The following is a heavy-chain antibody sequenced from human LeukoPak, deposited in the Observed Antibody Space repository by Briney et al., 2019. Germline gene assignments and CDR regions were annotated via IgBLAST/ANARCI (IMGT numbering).Heavy chain of an antibody. CDR2: ISGSGGST. Sequence: PGGSLRLSCAASGFTFSSYAMSWVRQAPGKGLEWVSAISGSGGSTYYADSVKGRFTISRDNSKNTLYLQMNSLRAEDTAVYYCAKDTPFLEWSIWGYYGMDVWGQGTTVTVSS. CDR3: AKDTPFLEWSIWGYYGMDV. J-gene: IGHJ6*02. V-gene: IGHV3-23*01. CDR1: GFTFSSYA. D-gene: IGHD3-3*01.